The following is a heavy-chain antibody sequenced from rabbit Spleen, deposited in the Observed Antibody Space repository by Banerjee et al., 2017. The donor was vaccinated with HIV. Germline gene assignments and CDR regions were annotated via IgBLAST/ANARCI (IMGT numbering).Heavy chain of an antibody. CDR1: GFDLSSYG. V-gene: IGHV1S47*01. Sequence: ELVESGGGLVQPGESLKLSCKASGFDLSSYGVSWVRQAPGKGLEWIGYIDPIFHVTTYASWVNGRFSISRENAQNTVFLQMTSLTAADTATYFCARDTGSSFSSYGMDLWGPGTLVTVS. CDR2: IDPIFHVT. J-gene: IGHJ6*01. CDR3: ARDTGSSFSSYGMDL. D-gene: IGHD8-1*01.